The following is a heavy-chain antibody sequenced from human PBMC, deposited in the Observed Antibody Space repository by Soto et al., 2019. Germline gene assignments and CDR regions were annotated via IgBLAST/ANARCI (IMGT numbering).Heavy chain of an antibody. V-gene: IGHV1-3*01. CDR2: INGGTGQT. CDR1: GYTFTTHA. J-gene: IGHJ4*02. CDR3: ARVRRSSGYYYGY. D-gene: IGHD3-22*01. Sequence: ASVKVSCKASGYTFTTHAMHWVRQAPGQSLEWMGWINGGTGQTKHSQRFQGRVNITRDTSASTAYMELSSLRYEDTAVYYCARVRRSSGYYYGYWGQGTLVTVSS.